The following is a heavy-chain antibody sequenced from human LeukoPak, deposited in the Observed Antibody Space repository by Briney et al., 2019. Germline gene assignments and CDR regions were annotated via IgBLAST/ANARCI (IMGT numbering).Heavy chain of an antibody. J-gene: IGHJ4*02. CDR2: INPNSGGA. CDR3: ARSFNTGASEGAAY. D-gene: IGHD1-7*01. V-gene: IGHV1-2*02. Sequence: ASVKVSCKAFGHTFTAYHIHWVRQAPGQGLEYMGCINPNSGGANYAEKFQGRITMTSDASITTAYMELSSLRSDDTAMFYCARSFNTGASEGAAYWGQGTLVTVSS. CDR1: GHTFTAYH.